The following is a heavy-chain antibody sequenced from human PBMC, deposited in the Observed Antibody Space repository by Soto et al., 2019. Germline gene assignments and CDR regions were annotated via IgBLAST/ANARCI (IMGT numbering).Heavy chain of an antibody. Sequence: GGSLRLSCAASGFTFSSYAMSWVRQAPGKGLEWVSAISSSGGSTYYADSVKGRFTISRDNSKNTLYLQMNSLRAEDTALYYCAKAAYYYDSSGYPPLGDYWGQGTLVTVSS. J-gene: IGHJ4*02. CDR1: GFTFSSYA. CDR3: AKAAYYYDSSGYPPLGDY. CDR2: ISSSGGST. V-gene: IGHV3-23*01. D-gene: IGHD3-22*01.